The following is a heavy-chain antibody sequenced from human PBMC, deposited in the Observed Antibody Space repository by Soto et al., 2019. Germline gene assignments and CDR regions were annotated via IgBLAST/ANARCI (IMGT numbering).Heavy chain of an antibody. CDR1: GFTFSSYA. Sequence: GGSLRLSCAASGFTFSSYAMSWVRQAPGKGLEWVSAISGSGGSTYYADSVKGRFTISRDNSKNTLYRKMNSLRAEDTAVYYCAKGNPPLSSSGAYDYWGQGTLVTVSS. CDR3: AKGNPPLSSSGAYDY. V-gene: IGHV3-23*01. CDR2: ISGSGGST. J-gene: IGHJ4*02. D-gene: IGHD6-6*01.